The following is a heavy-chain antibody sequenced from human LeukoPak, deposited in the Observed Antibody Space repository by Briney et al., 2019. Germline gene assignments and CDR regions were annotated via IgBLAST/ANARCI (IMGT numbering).Heavy chain of an antibody. CDR3: ATAFAGNLVDD. J-gene: IGHJ4*02. D-gene: IGHD1-14*01. V-gene: IGHV1-24*01. CDR1: GYTLSDLS. CDR2: FALEDGEK. Sequence: GASVKVSCKVSGYTLSDLSMHWVRQAPGKGLEWMGSFALEDGEKVYAQKFQGRVTMTEDTSTDTAYMGLSSLRSEDTAVYYCATAFAGNLVDDWGQGTLVTVSS.